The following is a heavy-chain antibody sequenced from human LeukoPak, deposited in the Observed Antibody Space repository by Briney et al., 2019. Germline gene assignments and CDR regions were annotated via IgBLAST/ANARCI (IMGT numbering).Heavy chain of an antibody. J-gene: IGHJ4*02. CDR2: IKKDGSEK. CDR3: ATVPVGQWLPFDY. Sequence: GGSLRLSCAASGFTFSNYWMSWVRQAPGKGLEWVANIKKDGSEKYYVDSVKGRFTISRDNAKYSLYLQMNSLRAEDTAVYYCATVPVGQWLPFDYWGQGTLVTVSS. V-gene: IGHV3-7*03. D-gene: IGHD6-19*01. CDR1: GFTFSNYW.